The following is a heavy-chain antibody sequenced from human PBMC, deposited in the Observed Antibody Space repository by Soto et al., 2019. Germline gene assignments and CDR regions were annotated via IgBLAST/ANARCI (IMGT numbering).Heavy chain of an antibody. V-gene: IGHV3-7*04. J-gene: IGHJ4*02. CDR2: IKQDGSEK. CDR3: GRGPKDSSTWYMNY. D-gene: IGHD6-13*01. CDR1: GFTFSTYW. Sequence: EVQLVESGGTLVQPGGSLRLSCAASGFTFSTYWMSWVRQAPGKGLEWVANIKQDGSEKYYVDSVKGRFTISRDNAKNALFLQMNGLRAEDTSVYYCGRGPKDSSTWYMNYWGQGTPVTVSS.